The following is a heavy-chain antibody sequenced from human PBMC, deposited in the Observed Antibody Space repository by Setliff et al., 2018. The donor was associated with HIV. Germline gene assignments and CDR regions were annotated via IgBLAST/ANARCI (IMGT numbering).Heavy chain of an antibody. Sequence: ASVKVSCKASGGTFNSYAIKWVRQAPGQGLECMGEIIPILGIASYAQKFQGRVTFSADTSTSTAYMELSGLRSEDTAVYYCARARRDSYDRGRRNHYYIDVWGKGTTVTVSS. V-gene: IGHV1-69*10. CDR1: GGTFNSYA. J-gene: IGHJ6*03. CDR3: ARARRDSYDRGRRNHYYIDV. CDR2: IIPILGIA. D-gene: IGHD3-22*01.